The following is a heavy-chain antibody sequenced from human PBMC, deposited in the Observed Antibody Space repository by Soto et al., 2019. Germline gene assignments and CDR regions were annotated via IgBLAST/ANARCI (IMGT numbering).Heavy chain of an antibody. CDR2: ISYDGSNK. D-gene: IGHD1-26*01. CDR3: AREPSGSYFPHPHGMDV. J-gene: IGHJ6*02. Sequence: PGGSLRLSCAASGLTFSSYAMHWVRQAPGKGLEWVAVISYDGSNKYYADSVKGRFTISRDNSKNTLYLQMNSLRAEDTAVYYCAREPSGSYFPHPHGMDVWGQGTSVTVSS. CDR1: GLTFSSYA. V-gene: IGHV3-30-3*01.